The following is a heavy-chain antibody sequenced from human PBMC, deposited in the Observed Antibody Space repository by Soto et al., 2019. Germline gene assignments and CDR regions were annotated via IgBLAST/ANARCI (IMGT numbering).Heavy chain of an antibody. CDR3: AADNGSGSQTEIYYYYGMDV. V-gene: IGHV1-58*01. J-gene: IGHJ6*02. Sequence: QMQLVQSGPEVKKPGTSVKVSCKASGFTFISSAVQWVRQARGQRLEWIGWIVVGSGNTNYAQKFQERVTITRDMSTSTAYMELSSLRSEDTAVYYCAADNGSGSQTEIYYYYGMDVWGQGTTVTVSS. CDR2: IVVGSGNT. CDR1: GFTFISSA. D-gene: IGHD3-10*01.